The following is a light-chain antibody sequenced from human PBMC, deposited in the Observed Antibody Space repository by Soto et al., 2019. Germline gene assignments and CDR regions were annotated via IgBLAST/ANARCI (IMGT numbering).Light chain of an antibody. J-gene: IGKJ5*01. CDR1: PTVNSRD. V-gene: IGKV3-20*01. CDR2: SAS. CDR3: QHYGSSPPIT. Sequence: EIVLTQSPGTLSLSPGERATLPCRASPTVNSRDLAWYQQKPGQAPRLLIYSASSRATGIPDRFSGSGSGPDFTLTISRVEPEDFAVYFCQHYGSSPPITFGQGTRLEMK.